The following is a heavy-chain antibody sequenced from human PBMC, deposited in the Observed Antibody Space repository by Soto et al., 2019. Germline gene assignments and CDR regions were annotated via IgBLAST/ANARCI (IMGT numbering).Heavy chain of an antibody. CDR1: GGSFSPNY. V-gene: IGHV4-59*08. CDR3: ARLGAYSQSLDP. CDR2: IYYAGTT. Sequence: QVQLQESGPGLVKSSETLSLTCTVSGGSFSPNYWAWIRQPPGKGLEWIGYIYYAGTTSYNPSLTSRVTITLETSKSQFSLRLTSVTASDTAVYYCARLGAYSQSLDPWGQGTVVTVSS. D-gene: IGHD2-21*01. J-gene: IGHJ5*02.